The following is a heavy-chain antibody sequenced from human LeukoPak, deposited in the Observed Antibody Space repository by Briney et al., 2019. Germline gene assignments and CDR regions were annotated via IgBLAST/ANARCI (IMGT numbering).Heavy chain of an antibody. V-gene: IGHV3-23*01. D-gene: IGHD1-7*01. J-gene: IGHJ4*02. CDR2: TSDRGDYT. CDR3: ARKAQYNGHYPLDY. CDR1: GFTFTSYS. Sequence: PGGSLRLSCAASGFTFTSYSMSWVRQAPGRGLGGVSGTSDRGDYTYYADSVKGRFTISRDSSKNTLFLQMNSLRAEDTALYFCARKAQYNGHYPLDYWGQGTLVTVSS.